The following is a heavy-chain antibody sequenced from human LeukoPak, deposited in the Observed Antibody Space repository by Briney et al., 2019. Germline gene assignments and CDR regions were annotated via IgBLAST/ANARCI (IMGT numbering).Heavy chain of an antibody. CDR1: GFTFSNYA. V-gene: IGHV3-30-3*01. J-gene: IGHJ3*02. CDR2: VSYDGSNK. D-gene: IGHD3-10*01. CDR3: ARDRTYYGSGSYNAFDI. Sequence: GASLRLSCAASGFTFSNYAMSWVRQAPGKGLEWVAVVSYDGSNKYYADFVKGRLTISRDNSKNTLYLQMNSLRAEDTAVYYCARDRTYYGSGSYNAFDIWGQGTMVTVSS.